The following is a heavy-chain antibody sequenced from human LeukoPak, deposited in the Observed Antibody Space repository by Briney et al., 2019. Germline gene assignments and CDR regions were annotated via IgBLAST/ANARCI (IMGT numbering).Heavy chain of an antibody. J-gene: IGHJ4*02. V-gene: IGHV3-23*01. CDR3: AKDADVPPPNYEFWSGYLYY. CDR2: ISGSGGST. D-gene: IGHD3-3*01. Sequence: GGSLRLSCAASGFTLSSYAMSWVRQAPGKGREWVSAISGSGGSTYYADSVKGRFTISRDNSKNTLYLQINSVRAGDKAVYYCAKDADVPPPNYEFWSGYLYYRGQGTLVTVSS. CDR1: GFTLSSYA.